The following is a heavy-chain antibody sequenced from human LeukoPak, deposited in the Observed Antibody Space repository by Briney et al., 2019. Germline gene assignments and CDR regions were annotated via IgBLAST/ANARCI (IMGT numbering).Heavy chain of an antibody. Sequence: GGSLRLSCAASGNYWMHWVRQAPGKGLVWVSHINSDGSWTSYADSVKGRFTISKDNAKNTVYLQMSSLRAEDTAVYYCARASSAYCSGDSCYGIGFWGQGTLVTVSS. CDR3: ARASSAYCSGDSCYGIGF. CDR2: INSDGSWT. D-gene: IGHD2-15*01. V-gene: IGHV3-74*01. CDR1: GNYW. J-gene: IGHJ4*02.